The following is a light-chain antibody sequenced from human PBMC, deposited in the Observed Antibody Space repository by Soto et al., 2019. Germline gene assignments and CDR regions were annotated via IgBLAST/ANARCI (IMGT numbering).Light chain of an antibody. V-gene: IGLV2-8*01. J-gene: IGLJ1*01. Sequence: QSALTQPPSASESPGQSVTISCSGTIGDVGGYYYVSWYQHHPGRAPKLLIYDVDKRPPGVPSRFSGSKSGNTASLTVSGLQADDEADYYCSSYTSSSIYVFGTGTKVTVL. CDR3: SSYTSSSIYV. CDR2: DVD. CDR1: IGDVGGYYY.